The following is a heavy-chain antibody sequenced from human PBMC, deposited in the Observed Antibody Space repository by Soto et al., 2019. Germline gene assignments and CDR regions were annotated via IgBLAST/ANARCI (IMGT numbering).Heavy chain of an antibody. CDR1: GFFLSTSGVG. V-gene: IGHV2-5*02. Sequence: QITLEESGPTRVKPTQSLALTCTFSGFFLSTSGVGVGWVRQPPGKALEWLALIYWDDDKRYSPSLQRGLTITKDTSKNKVVLIMINMDPSDTATYYCAHRTWTGTKAYFDYWGQGTLVTVSS. CDR2: IYWDDDK. CDR3: AHRTWTGTKAYFDY. J-gene: IGHJ4*02. D-gene: IGHD1-1*01.